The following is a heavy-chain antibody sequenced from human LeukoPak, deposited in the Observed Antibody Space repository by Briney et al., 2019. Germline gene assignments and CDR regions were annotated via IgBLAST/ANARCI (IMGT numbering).Heavy chain of an antibody. CDR3: ARVLRDFWSGYYTDSLFDY. D-gene: IGHD3-3*01. CDR2: IYYSGST. CDR1: GGSISSYY. V-gene: IGHV4-59*01. Sequence: SETLPLTCTVSGGSISSYYLSWVRQPPGKGLEWIGYIYYSGSTNYNPSLKSRVTISVDTSKNQFSLKLSSVTAADTAVYYCARVLRDFWSGYYTDSLFDYWGQGTLVTVSS. J-gene: IGHJ4*02.